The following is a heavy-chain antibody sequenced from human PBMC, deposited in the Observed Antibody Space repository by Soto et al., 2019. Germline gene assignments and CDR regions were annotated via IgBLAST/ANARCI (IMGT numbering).Heavy chain of an antibody. V-gene: IGHV4-30-4*01. CDR1: GGTINSGDYF. Sequence: KTSETLSLTCSVSGGTINSGDYFWSWIRQPPGKGLEWIGSIFYTGSTYYSPSLKSRASMSMDTSKNQFSLKLSSVTAADTAVYYCARADWNYASGFDYWGQGTLVTVSS. D-gene: IGHD1-7*01. CDR2: IFYTGST. J-gene: IGHJ4*02. CDR3: ARADWNYASGFDY.